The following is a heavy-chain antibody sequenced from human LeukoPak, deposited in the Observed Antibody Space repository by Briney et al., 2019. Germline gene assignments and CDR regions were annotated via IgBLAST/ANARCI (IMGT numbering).Heavy chain of an antibody. Sequence: ASVKVSCKASGYTFTSYGISWVRQAPGQGLEWMGWISAYNGNTNYAQKLQGRVTMTTDTSTGTAYMELRSLRSDDTAVYYCARQQEDIVVVVAATPLYYYGMDVWGQGITVTVSS. CDR2: ISAYNGNT. V-gene: IGHV1-18*01. CDR3: ARQQEDIVVVVAATPLYYYGMDV. CDR1: GYTFTSYG. J-gene: IGHJ6*02. D-gene: IGHD2-15*01.